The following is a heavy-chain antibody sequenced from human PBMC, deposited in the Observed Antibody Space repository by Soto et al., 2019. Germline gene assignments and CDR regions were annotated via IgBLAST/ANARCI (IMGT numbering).Heavy chain of an antibody. CDR1: GYTFTSYA. J-gene: IGHJ4*02. CDR3: ARENGITVTPFDY. V-gene: IGHV1-3*04. Sequence: QVHLVQSGAEVKKPGASVKVSCKASGYTFTSYAMHWVRQAPGQRLEWMGWINTDNGNTKYSQKFQGRVTITRDTSATTAYMELSSLRSEDTAVYYCARENGITVTPFDYWGQGTRVTVSS. CDR2: INTDNGNT. D-gene: IGHD4-17*01.